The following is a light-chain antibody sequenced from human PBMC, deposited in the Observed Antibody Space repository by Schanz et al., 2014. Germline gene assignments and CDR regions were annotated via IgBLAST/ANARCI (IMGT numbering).Light chain of an antibody. V-gene: IGKV3-20*01. J-gene: IGKJ1*01. CDR1: QSVSSSY. CDR2: GAS. CDR3: QQYGSSPWT. Sequence: EIVLTQSPGTLSLSPGERATLSCRASQSVSSSYLAWYQQKPGQAPRLLIYGASSRATGIPDRFSGSGSGTDFTLTISSLEPEDFAVYYCQQYGSSPWTFGXGTKVEIK.